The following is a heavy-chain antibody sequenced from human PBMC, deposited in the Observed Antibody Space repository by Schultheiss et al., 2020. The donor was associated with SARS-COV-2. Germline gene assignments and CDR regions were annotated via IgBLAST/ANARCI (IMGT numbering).Heavy chain of an antibody. V-gene: IGHV2-70*12. Sequence: SGPTLLKPTQTLTLTCTFSGFSLSTSGVGVGWIRQPPGKALEWLALIDWDDDKYYSTSLKTRLTISKDTSKNQVVLTMTNMDPVDTATYYCAHRRLALGYWGQGTLVTVSS. D-gene: IGHD3-3*02. J-gene: IGHJ4*02. CDR1: GFSLSTSGVG. CDR2: IDWDDDK. CDR3: AHRRLALGY.